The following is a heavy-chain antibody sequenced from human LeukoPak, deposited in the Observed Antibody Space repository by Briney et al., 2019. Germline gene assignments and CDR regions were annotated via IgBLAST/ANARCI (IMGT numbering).Heavy chain of an antibody. J-gene: IGHJ4*02. V-gene: IGHV1-18*01. D-gene: IGHD6-19*01. Sequence: GASVKVSCKASGYTFTSYGISWVRQAPGQGLEWMVWISAYNGNTNYAQKLQGRVTMTTDTSTSTAYMELSSLRSEDTAVYYCATDWQWLVFNYWGQGTLVTVSS. CDR3: ATDWQWLVFNY. CDR2: ISAYNGNT. CDR1: GYTFTSYG.